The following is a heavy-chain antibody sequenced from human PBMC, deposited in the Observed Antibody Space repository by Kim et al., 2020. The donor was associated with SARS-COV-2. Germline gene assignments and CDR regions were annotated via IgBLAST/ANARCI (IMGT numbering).Heavy chain of an antibody. CDR3: ARDRGSSGWSLVGALDY. CDR1: GFTFSSYG. D-gene: IGHD6-19*01. V-gene: IGHV3-33*01. J-gene: IGHJ4*02. CDR2: IWYDGSNK. Sequence: GGSLRLSCAASGFTFSSYGMHWVRQAPGKGLEWVAVIWYDGSNKYYADSVKGRFTISRDNSKNTLYLQMNSLRAEDTAVYYCARDRGSSGWSLVGALDYWGQGGLLSVSP.